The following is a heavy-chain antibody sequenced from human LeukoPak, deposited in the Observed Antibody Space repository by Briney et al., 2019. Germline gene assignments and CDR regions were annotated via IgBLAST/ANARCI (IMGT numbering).Heavy chain of an antibody. CDR3: AKSRTWRGSYYAYYFDY. CDR1: GFTFDDYT. D-gene: IGHD1-26*01. V-gene: IGHV3-43*01. Sequence: GGSLRLSCAASGFTFDDYTMHWVRQAPGKGLEWVSFISWDGGSTYYADSVKGRFTISRDNSKNSLYLQMHSLRTEDTALYYCAKSRTWRGSYYAYYFDYWGQGTLVTVSS. CDR2: ISWDGGST. J-gene: IGHJ4*02.